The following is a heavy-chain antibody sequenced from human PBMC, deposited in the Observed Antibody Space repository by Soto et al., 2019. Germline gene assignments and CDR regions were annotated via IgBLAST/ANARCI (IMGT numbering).Heavy chain of an antibody. CDR3: ARDRRMVRGVTDYGYCYGMDV. J-gene: IGHJ6*02. V-gene: IGHV4-4*07. CDR1: GGSISSYY. Sequence: SETLSLTCTVSGGSISSYYWSWIRQPAGKGLEWIGRIYTSGSTNYNPSLKSRVTMSVDTSKNQFSLKLSSVTAADTAVYYCARDRRMVRGVTDYGYCYGMDVWGQGTTVTVSS. CDR2: IYTSGST. D-gene: IGHD3-10*01.